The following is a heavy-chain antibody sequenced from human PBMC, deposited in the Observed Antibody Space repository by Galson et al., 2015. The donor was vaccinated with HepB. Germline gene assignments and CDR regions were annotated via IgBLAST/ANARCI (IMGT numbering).Heavy chain of an antibody. CDR3: AKDSSTVTTDRRAFDI. CDR1: GFTFSSYA. Sequence: SLRLSCAASGFTFSSYAMSWVRQAPGKGLEWVSAISGSGGSTYYADSVKGRFTISRDNSKNTLYLQMNSLRAEDTALYYCAKDSSTVTTDRRAFDIWGQGTMVTVSS. V-gene: IGHV3-23*01. D-gene: IGHD4-11*01. J-gene: IGHJ3*02. CDR2: ISGSGGST.